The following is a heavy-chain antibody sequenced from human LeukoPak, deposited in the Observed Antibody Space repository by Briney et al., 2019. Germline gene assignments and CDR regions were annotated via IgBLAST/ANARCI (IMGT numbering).Heavy chain of an antibody. Sequence: ASVKVSCKASGYTFTSYGISWVRQAPGQGLEWMGWISAYNGNTNYAQKLQGRVTMTTDTSASTAYMELSSLRSEDTAVYYCARDRSSSWYGYFDYWGQGTLVTVSS. J-gene: IGHJ4*02. D-gene: IGHD6-13*01. CDR2: ISAYNGNT. CDR1: GYTFTSYG. V-gene: IGHV1-18*01. CDR3: ARDRSSSWYGYFDY.